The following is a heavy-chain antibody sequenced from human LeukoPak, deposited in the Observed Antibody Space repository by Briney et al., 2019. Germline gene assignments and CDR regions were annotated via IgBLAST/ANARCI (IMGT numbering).Heavy chain of an antibody. V-gene: IGHV3-23*01. CDR3: AKDSYYDFWSGSIDY. Sequence: GGSLRPACAASGFTFSSYAMSWVRQPPGKGLEWVSAISGSGGSTYYAVSVKGRFTISRDNSKNTLYLQMNSPRAEDTAVYYCAKDSYYDFWSGSIDYWGQGTLVTVSS. CDR2: ISGSGGST. D-gene: IGHD3-3*01. CDR1: GFTFSSYA. J-gene: IGHJ4*02.